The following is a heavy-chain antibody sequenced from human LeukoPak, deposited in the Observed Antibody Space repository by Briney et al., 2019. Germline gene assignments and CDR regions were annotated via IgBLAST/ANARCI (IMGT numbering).Heavy chain of an antibody. Sequence: GGSLRLSCAASGFTFSSYGMHWVRQAPGKGLEWVAFIRYDGSNKYYADSVKGRFTISRDNSKNTLYLQMNSLRAEDTAVYYCAKDGRRITMIVVVTTSEYFQHWGQGTLVTVSS. CDR1: GFTFSSYG. CDR2: IRYDGSNK. CDR3: AKDGRRITMIVVVTTSEYFQH. V-gene: IGHV3-30*02. D-gene: IGHD3-22*01. J-gene: IGHJ1*01.